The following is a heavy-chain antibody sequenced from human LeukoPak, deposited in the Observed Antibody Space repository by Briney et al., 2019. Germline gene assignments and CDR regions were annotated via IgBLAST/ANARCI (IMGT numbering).Heavy chain of an antibody. Sequence: SETLSLTCTVSGGSISSSSYSWGWIRQPPGKGLEWIGRIYYSGSTYYNPSLKSRVTISVDTSKNQFSLKLSSVTAADTAVYCCARLEYYYQHRFDYWGQGTLVTVSS. CDR1: GGSISSSSYS. CDR3: ARLEYYYQHRFDY. CDR2: IYYSGST. D-gene: IGHD3-10*01. V-gene: IGHV4-39*01. J-gene: IGHJ4*02.